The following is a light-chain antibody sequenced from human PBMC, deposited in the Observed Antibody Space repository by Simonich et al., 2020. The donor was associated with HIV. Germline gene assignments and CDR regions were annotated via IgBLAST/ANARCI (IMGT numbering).Light chain of an antibody. CDR3: QQYYDTPYS. J-gene: IGKJ2*01. V-gene: IGKV4-1*01. Sequence: DIVMTQSPDSLAVSLGERATINCKSSQSVLFSSNNKNYLAWYQHKPGQPPKLLIYWASTRESGVPERFSGSGSGTDFTLTISSLQAEDVAVYYCQQYYDTPYSFGQGTKVEIK. CDR1: QSVLFSSNNKNY. CDR2: WAS.